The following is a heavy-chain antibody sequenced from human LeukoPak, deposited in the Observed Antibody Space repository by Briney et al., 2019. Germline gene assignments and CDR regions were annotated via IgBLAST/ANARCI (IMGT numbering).Heavy chain of an antibody. CDR3: ARVKYGDYIKFDY. D-gene: IGHD4-17*01. Sequence: GASVKVPCKASGYTFTGYYMHWVRQAPGQGLEWMGWINPNSGGTNYAQKFQGRVTMTRDTSISTAYMELSRLRSDDTAVYYCARVKYGDYIKFDYWGQGTLVTVSS. J-gene: IGHJ4*02. CDR1: GYTFTGYY. CDR2: INPNSGGT. V-gene: IGHV1-2*02.